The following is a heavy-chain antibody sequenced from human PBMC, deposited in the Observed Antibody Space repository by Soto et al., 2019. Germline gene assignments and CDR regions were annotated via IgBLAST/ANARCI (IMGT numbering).Heavy chain of an antibody. Sequence: GASVNVSCKASGYTFTGYYMHWVRQAPGQGLEWMGWINPNSGGTNYAQKFQGWVTTTRDTSISTAYMELSRLRSDDTAVYYCARGRDYDFWSGPDYWGQGTLVTVSS. D-gene: IGHD3-3*01. CDR3: ARGRDYDFWSGPDY. J-gene: IGHJ4*02. V-gene: IGHV1-2*04. CDR1: GYTFTGYY. CDR2: INPNSGGT.